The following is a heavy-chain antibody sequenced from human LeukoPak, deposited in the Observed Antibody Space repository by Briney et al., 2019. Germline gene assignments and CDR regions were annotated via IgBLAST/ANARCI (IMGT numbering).Heavy chain of an antibody. V-gene: IGHV4-59*08. CDR2: IYYSGST. Sequence: PSETLSLTCTVSGGSISSYYWSWIRQPPGKGLEWIGYIYYSGSTNYNPSLKSRVTISVDTSKNQFSLKLSSVTAADTALYYCAGTDSSSWAYYFDYWGQGTLVTVSS. J-gene: IGHJ4*02. CDR1: GGSISSYY. CDR3: AGTDSSSWAYYFDY. D-gene: IGHD6-13*01.